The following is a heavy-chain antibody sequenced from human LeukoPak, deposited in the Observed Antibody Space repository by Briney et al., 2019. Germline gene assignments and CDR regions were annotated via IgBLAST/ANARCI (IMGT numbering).Heavy chain of an antibody. CDR3: ARDPNEVWFGEDYYYMDV. CDR2: FYYTGST. Sequence: PSETLSLTCTVSGGSITSYYWSWIRQPPGKGLEWIGYFYYTGSTNYNPSLKSRVTMSVDTSKNQFSLKLSSVTAADTAVYYCARDPNEVWFGEDYYYMDVWGKGTTVTVSS. CDR1: GGSITSYY. V-gene: IGHV4-59*12. J-gene: IGHJ6*03. D-gene: IGHD3-10*01.